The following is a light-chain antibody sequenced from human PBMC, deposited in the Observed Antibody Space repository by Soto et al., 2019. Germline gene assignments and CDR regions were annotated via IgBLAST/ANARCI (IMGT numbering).Light chain of an antibody. CDR1: QSISSY. Sequence: DIQMTQSPSSLSASVGDRVTITCRASQSISSYLNWYQQKPGKAPKLLIYAASSLQSGVPSRFSGSGSGTDFTLTISSLQPEDFATYYCQQSYSTSFGFGPGTKVYIK. CDR2: AAS. J-gene: IGKJ3*01. CDR3: QQSYSTSFG. V-gene: IGKV1-39*01.